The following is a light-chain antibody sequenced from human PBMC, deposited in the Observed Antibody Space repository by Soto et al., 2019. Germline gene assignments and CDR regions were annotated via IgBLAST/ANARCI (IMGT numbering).Light chain of an antibody. J-gene: IGLJ3*02. CDR3: QSYDSSLRGV. Sequence: QSVLTQPPSVSGATGQRVTISCTGSSSNIGAGYDVHWYQQLPGTAPKILIYGNSNRPSGVPDRFSGSKSGTSASLAITGLQAEDEADYYCQSYDSSLRGVFGGGTKLTVL. CDR1: SSNIGAGYD. CDR2: GNS. V-gene: IGLV1-40*01.